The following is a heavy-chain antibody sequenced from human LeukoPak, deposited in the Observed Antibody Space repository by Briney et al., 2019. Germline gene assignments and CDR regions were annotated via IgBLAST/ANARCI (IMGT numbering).Heavy chain of an antibody. V-gene: IGHV7-4-1*02. CDR2: INTNTGNP. CDR1: GYTFTSYA. CDR3: ARATGPDAFDI. D-gene: IGHD3-9*01. J-gene: IGHJ3*02. Sequence: PGGSLRLSCAASGYTFTSYAMNWVRQAPGQGLEWMGWINTNTGNPTYAQGFTGRFVFSLDTSVSTAYLQISSLKAEDTAVYYCARATGPDAFDIWGQGTMVTVSS.